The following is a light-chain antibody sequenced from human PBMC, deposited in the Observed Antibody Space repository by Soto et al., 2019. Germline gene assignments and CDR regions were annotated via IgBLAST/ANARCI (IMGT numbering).Light chain of an antibody. CDR3: QQYGDLPLT. J-gene: IGKJ4*01. Sequence: EIVVTQSPATLSVSPGERATLSCRASQSVGNNFAWYQQKPGQAPRLLIFATSTRATGVPARFSGSGSGTEFSLTISSLQSEEFAVYYCQQYGDLPLTFGGGAKVEIE. CDR1: QSVGNN. CDR2: ATS. V-gene: IGKV3-15*01.